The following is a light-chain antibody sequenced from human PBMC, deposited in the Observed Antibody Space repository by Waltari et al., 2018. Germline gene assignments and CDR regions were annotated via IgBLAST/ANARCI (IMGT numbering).Light chain of an antibody. V-gene: IGKV3-11*01. CDR3: QQRSNWPPIT. Sequence: ELVLTQSPATLSLSPGARATLSCRASQSVSSYLAWYQQKPGQAPRLLIYDASNKATGIPARVSGSGSGTDFTLTIRRLEPEDFAVYYCQQRSNWPPITFGEGTRLEIK. CDR1: QSVSSY. CDR2: DAS. J-gene: IGKJ5*01.